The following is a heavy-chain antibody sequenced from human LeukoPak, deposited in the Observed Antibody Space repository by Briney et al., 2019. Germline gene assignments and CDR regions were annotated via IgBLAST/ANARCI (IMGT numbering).Heavy chain of an antibody. J-gene: IGHJ4*02. Sequence: ASVKVSCKASGGTFSSYAITWVRQAPGQGLEWMGRIIPIFGTANYAQKFQGRVTITTDESTSTAYMELSTLRSDDTAVYYCARERPPGDSSNWFLEGYFDIWGQGTLVTVSS. V-gene: IGHV1-69*05. CDR3: ARERPPGDSSNWFLEGYFDI. D-gene: IGHD6-13*01. CDR2: IIPIFGTA. CDR1: GGTFSSYA.